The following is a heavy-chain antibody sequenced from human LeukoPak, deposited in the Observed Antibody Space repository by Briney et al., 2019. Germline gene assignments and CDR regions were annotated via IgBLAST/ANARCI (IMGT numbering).Heavy chain of an antibody. J-gene: IGHJ4*02. V-gene: IGHV3-30*18. CDR1: GFTFNSYG. Sequence: GGSLRLSCAASGFTFNSYGMHWVRQAPGKGLGWVAVISYDGSNKYYADSVKGRFTISRDNSKNTLYLQMNSLRAQDTAVYYCAKFESYDYDSSAYSLDYWGQGTLVTVSS. D-gene: IGHD3-22*01. CDR3: AKFESYDYDSSAYSLDY. CDR2: ISYDGSNK.